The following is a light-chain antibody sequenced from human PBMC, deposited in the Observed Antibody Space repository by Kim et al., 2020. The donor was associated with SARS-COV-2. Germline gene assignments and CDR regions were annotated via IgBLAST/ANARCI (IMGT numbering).Light chain of an antibody. CDR2: DAT. CDR1: QSLNSY. J-gene: IGKJ5*01. CDR3: QQRRDWPIT. Sequence: LSPGERATLPCRASQSLNSYLAWYQQKPGQAPRLLIYDATNRATGIPARFSGSGSATDFTLTISSLEPEDFAVYYCQQRRDWPITFGQGTRLEIK. V-gene: IGKV3-11*01.